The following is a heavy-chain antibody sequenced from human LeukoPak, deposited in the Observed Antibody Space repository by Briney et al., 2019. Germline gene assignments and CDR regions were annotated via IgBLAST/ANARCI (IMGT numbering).Heavy chain of an antibody. CDR2: IYPGDSNT. J-gene: IGHJ4*02. D-gene: IGHD6-19*01. Sequence: GESLKISCRGSGYSFPSYWIGWVRQMPGKGLEWMGIIYPGDSNTRYSPSFQGQVTISADKSLSTAYMQWSSLKASDTAMYYCAGYEGPYSSGWYRPPLENYFDYWGQGTLVTVSS. CDR3: AGYEGPYSSGWYRPPLENYFDY. CDR1: GYSFPSYW. V-gene: IGHV5-51*01.